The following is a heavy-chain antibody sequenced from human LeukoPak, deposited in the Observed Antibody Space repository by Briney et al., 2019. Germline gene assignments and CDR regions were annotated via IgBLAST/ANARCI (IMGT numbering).Heavy chain of an antibody. CDR3: ARGLGGIDY. CDR2: INHSGST. D-gene: IGHD3-16*01. Sequence: PSETLSLTCAVYGGSFSGYYWSWIRQPPGKGLEWIGEINHSGSTNYNPSLKSRVTISVDTSKNRFSLKLSSVTAADTAVYYCARGLGGIDYWGQGTLVTVSS. V-gene: IGHV4-34*01. J-gene: IGHJ4*02. CDR1: GGSFSGYY.